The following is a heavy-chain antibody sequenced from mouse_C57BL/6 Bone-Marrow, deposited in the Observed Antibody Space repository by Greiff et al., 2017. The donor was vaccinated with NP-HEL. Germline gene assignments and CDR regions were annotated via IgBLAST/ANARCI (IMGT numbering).Heavy chain of an antibody. D-gene: IGHD1-1*01. J-gene: IGHJ4*01. CDR2: ISDGGSYT. CDR3: ARDLGSSPYYYAMDY. V-gene: IGHV5-4*01. CDR1: GFTFSSYA. Sequence: EVMLVESGGGLVKPGGSLKLSCAASGFTFSSYAMSWVRQTPEKRLEWVATISDGGSYTYYPDNVKGRFTISRDNAKNNLYLQRSHLKSEDTAMYYCARDLGSSPYYYAMDYWGQGTSVTVSS.